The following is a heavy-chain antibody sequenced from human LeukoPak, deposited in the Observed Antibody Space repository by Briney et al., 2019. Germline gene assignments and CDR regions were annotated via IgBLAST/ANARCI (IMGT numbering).Heavy chain of an antibody. V-gene: IGHV3-53*01. D-gene: IGHD5-18*01. J-gene: IGHJ4*02. Sequence: GGSLRLSCVASGFSVSSDYMTWVRQAPGKGLEWVSVLYSGGSTYYADSVKGRFTTSRDNSKNTLYLQMNNLRVEDTAVYYCARYHTALTYWGQGTLVTVSS. CDR1: GFSVSSDY. CDR2: LYSGGST. CDR3: ARYHTALTY.